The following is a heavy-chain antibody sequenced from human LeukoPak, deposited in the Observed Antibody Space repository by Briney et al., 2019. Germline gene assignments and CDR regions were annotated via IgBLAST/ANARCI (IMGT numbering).Heavy chain of an antibody. D-gene: IGHD2-15*01. CDR1: GGSFSSGDNY. Sequence: SETLSLTCTVTGGSFSSGDNYCSWIRQPPGKGLEWIGYIHYSGSTFYNPSLKSRVTMSVDTSKNQFSLKLNSVTAADTAVYYCARGELLYDNWGQGTLVTVSS. CDR3: ARGELLYDN. J-gene: IGHJ4*02. CDR2: IHYSGST. V-gene: IGHV4-30-4*01.